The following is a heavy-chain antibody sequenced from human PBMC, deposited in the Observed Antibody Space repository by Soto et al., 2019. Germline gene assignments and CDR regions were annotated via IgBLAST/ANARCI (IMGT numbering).Heavy chain of an antibody. CDR1: GFTFDNYG. V-gene: IGHV3-30*18. Sequence: QVQLVESGGGVVQPGRSLRLSCAASGFTFDNYGLQWVRQAPGKGLEWVAVISYDGSKKFYADSVTGRFTISRDNSKNTLYLQMNTLRVEDTAVYYCAKDLDVVVVVTATRGLDVWGQGTTVTVSS. CDR2: ISYDGSKK. D-gene: IGHD2-15*01. J-gene: IGHJ6*02. CDR3: AKDLDVVVVVTATRGLDV.